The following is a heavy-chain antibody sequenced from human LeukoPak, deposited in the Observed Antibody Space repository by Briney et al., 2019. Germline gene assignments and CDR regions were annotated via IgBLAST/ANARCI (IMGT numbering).Heavy chain of an antibody. CDR1: GFTFSSYA. V-gene: IGHV3-23*01. J-gene: IGHJ4*02. CDR3: AKEDCSSTSCPVDFDY. CDR2: ISGSGGST. D-gene: IGHD2-2*01. Sequence: GGSLRLSCAASGFTFSSYAMSWVRQAPGRGLEWVSAISGSGGSTYYADSVKGRFTISRDNSKNTLYLQMNCLRAEDTAVYYCAKEDCSSTSCPVDFDYWGQGTLVTVSS.